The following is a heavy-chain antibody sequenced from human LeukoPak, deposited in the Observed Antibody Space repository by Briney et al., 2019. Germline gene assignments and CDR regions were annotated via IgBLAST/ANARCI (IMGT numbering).Heavy chain of an antibody. CDR3: ASSRGGYNGIWFDP. CDR1: GFTFSSNY. J-gene: IGHJ5*02. V-gene: IGHV3-53*01. D-gene: IGHD5-24*01. Sequence: GGSLRLSCAASGFTFSSNYMSWVRQAPGKGLEWVSVIYSGGSTYYADSVKGRFTISRDNSMNTLYLQMNSLRAEDTAVYYCASSRGGYNGIWFDPWGQGTLVTVST. CDR2: IYSGGST.